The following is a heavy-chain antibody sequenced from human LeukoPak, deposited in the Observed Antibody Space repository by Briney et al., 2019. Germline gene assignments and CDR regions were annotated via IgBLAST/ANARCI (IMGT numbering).Heavy chain of an antibody. Sequence: GGSLRLSCAASGSTFSSYGMHWVRQAPGKGLEWVAVIWYDGSNRYYGDSAKGRFTISRDNSKNTLYLQMNSLRAEDTAVYYCARVDSLLGLAGDYWGQGTLVTVSS. CDR2: IWYDGSNR. D-gene: IGHD2-2*03. J-gene: IGHJ4*02. CDR3: ARVDSLLGLAGDY. CDR1: GSTFSSYG. V-gene: IGHV3-33*01.